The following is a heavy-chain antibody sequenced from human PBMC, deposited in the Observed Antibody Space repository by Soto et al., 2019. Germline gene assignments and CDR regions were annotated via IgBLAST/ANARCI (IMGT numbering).Heavy chain of an antibody. CDR1: GYTFTSYA. V-gene: IGHV1-3*01. J-gene: IGHJ6*02. CDR3: ARERGGSYCSSTSCYWSYYYYGMDV. CDR2: INAGNGNT. D-gene: IGHD2-2*01. Sequence: ASVKVSCKASGYTFTSYAMHWVRQAPGQRLEWMGWINAGNGNTKYSQKFQGRVTITRDTSASTAYMELSSLRSEDTAVHYCARERGGSYCSSTSCYWSYYYYGMDVWGQGTTVTVSS.